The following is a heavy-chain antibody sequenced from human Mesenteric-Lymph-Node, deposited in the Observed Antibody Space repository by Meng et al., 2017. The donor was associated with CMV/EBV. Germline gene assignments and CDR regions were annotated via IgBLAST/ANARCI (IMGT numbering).Heavy chain of an antibody. J-gene: IGHJ4*02. D-gene: IGHD4-17*01. CDR3: AKDRGSYGDNEIDY. Sequence: GESLKISCEASGFTFSRYGMHWVRQGPGKGLEWVAVIWADGSKKYYAESVEGRFTISRDNSKNTVYLQMNSLRAEDTAVYYCAKDRGSYGDNEIDYWGQGTLVTVSS. CDR2: IWADGSKK. CDR1: GFTFSRYG. V-gene: IGHV3-30*02.